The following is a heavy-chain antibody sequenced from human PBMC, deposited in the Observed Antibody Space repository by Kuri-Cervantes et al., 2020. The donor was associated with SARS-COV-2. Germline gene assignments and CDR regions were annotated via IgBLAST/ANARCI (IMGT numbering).Heavy chain of an antibody. CDR2: ISSSSSTI. V-gene: IGHV3-48*01. J-gene: IGHJ4*02. CDR1: GFTFSSYS. D-gene: IGHD1-26*01. Sequence: GGSLRLSCAASGFTFSSYSMNWVRQAPGKGLEWVSSISSSSSTIYYADSVKGRFTISRDNVEDSLFLQMNSLRAEDTAVYYCAREGSVGATTGLDYWGQGTLVTVSS. CDR3: AREGSVGATTGLDY.